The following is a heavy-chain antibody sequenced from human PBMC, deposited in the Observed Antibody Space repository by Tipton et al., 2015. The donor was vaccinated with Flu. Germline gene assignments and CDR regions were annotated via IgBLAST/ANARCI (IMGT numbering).Heavy chain of an antibody. CDR1: GDSIRSDYY. D-gene: IGHD4-11*01. CDR3: ASRDYSNYVSDPKNCFDP. Sequence: TLSLTCTLSGDSIRSDYYWGGVRQPPGKGLEWMGNIFHTGSTYHNPSLTSRVTIAINTSKNQFSVKVFFVPAADAAVYYCASRDYSNYVSDPKNCFDPWRQGIMVTVSS. CDR2: IFHTGST. J-gene: IGHJ5*02. V-gene: IGHV4-38-2*02.